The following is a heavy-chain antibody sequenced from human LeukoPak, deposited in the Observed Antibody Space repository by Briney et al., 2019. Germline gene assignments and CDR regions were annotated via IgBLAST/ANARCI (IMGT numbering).Heavy chain of an antibody. Sequence: GASVKVSCKVSGYTLTELSMHWVRQAPGKGLEWMGGFDPEDGETIYAQKFQGRVTMTEDTSTDTAYMELSSLRSEDTAVYSCVPYGSGSYPLDYWGQGTLVTVSS. CDR1: GYTLTELS. V-gene: IGHV1-24*01. CDR3: VPYGSGSYPLDY. D-gene: IGHD3-10*01. J-gene: IGHJ4*02. CDR2: FDPEDGET.